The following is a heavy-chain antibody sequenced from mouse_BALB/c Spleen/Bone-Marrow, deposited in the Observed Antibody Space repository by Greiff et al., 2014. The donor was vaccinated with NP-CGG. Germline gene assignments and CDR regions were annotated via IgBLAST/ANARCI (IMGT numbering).Heavy chain of an antibody. CDR1: GFTFSDAW. CDR3: TRRGLRYRLLYAMDY. J-gene: IGHJ4*01. Sequence: EVKLEESGGGLVQPGGSMKLSCAASGFTFSDAWMDWVRQSPERGLEWVAEIRNKANNHATYYVESVKGRFTISRDDSKTSVYLQMNSLRAEDTGIYYCTRRGLRYRLLYAMDYWGQGTSVTVSS. D-gene: IGHD1-1*01. CDR2: IRNKANNHAT. V-gene: IGHV6-6*01.